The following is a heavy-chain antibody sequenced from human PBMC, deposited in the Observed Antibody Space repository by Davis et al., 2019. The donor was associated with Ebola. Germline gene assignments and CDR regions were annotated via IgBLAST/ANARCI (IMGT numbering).Heavy chain of an antibody. Sequence: PGGSLRLSCAASGFNFSNYAMSWVRQAPGKGPEWVSGISAVGYNTYHADSVRGRFTISRDNSKNTLYLQMNSLSGDDTAVYYCATCGFCISTSGVDYWGQGTLVSV. CDR1: GFNFSNYA. CDR3: ATCGFCISTSGVDY. D-gene: IGHD6-19*01. V-gene: IGHV3-23*01. CDR2: ISAVGYNT. J-gene: IGHJ4*02.